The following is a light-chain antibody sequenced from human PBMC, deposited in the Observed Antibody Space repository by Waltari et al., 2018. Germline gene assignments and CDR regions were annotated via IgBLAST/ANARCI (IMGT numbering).Light chain of an antibody. J-gene: IGLJ1*01. CDR2: DVS. Sequence: QSALTQPASVSGSPGQSITISCTGTTSDIGYYKYVSWYQQHPGKAPKLIIYDVSHRPSGVPDRFSGSNSGNTASLTISGLRAEDEADYHCSSYSISSNYYVFGTGTTVTVL. CDR3: SSYSISSNYYV. CDR1: TSDIGYYKY. V-gene: IGLV2-14*03.